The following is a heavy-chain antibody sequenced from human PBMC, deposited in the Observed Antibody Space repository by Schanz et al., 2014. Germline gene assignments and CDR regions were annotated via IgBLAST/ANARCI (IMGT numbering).Heavy chain of an antibody. CDR3: ARGYGDSPTDF. V-gene: IGHV1-46*01. J-gene: IGHJ4*02. Sequence: QVQLVQSGAEVKKPGASVKVSCKASGYTFTSYSMHWVRQAPGQGLEWMGWINPNSGTTNYAQKFQGRVTITADRSTSTAYMELSSLRSEDTAVYYCARGYGDSPTDFWGQGTLVTVSS. CDR2: INPNSGTT. D-gene: IGHD4-17*01. CDR1: GYTFTSYS.